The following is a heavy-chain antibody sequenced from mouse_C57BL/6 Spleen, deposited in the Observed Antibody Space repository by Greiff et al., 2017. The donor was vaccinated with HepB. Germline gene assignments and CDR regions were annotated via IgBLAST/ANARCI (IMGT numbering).Heavy chain of an antibody. CDR3: ARDYDKDWYFDV. CDR1: GYAFSSYW. D-gene: IGHD2-4*01. Sequence: VQLQQSGAELVKPGASVKISCKASGYAFSSYWMNWVKQRPGKGLEWIGQIYPGDGDTNYNGKFKGKATLTADKSSSTAYMQRSSLTSEDSAVYFCARDYDKDWYFDVWGTGTTVTVSS. J-gene: IGHJ1*03. CDR2: IYPGDGDT. V-gene: IGHV1-80*01.